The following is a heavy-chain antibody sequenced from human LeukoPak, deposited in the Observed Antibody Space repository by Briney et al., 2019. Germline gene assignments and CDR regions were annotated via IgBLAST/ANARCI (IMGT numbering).Heavy chain of an antibody. CDR3: ARDGTFYSNYGGY. Sequence: ASVKVSCKASGYTFTSYGICWVRQAPGQGLEWVGWISAYNGNTNYAQKLQGRGTTTTDTSTSTAYMELRSLRSDDTAVYYCARDGTFYSNYGGYWGQGTLVTVSS. J-gene: IGHJ4*02. CDR2: ISAYNGNT. D-gene: IGHD4-11*01. V-gene: IGHV1-18*01. CDR1: GYTFTSYG.